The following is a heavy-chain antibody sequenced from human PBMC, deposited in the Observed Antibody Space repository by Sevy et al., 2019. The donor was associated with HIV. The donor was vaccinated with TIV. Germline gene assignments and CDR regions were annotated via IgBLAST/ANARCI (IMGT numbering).Heavy chain of an antibody. Sequence: GGSLRLSCAASGFTFSSYAMHWVRQAPGKGLEWVAVISYDGSNKYYADSVKGRFTISRDNSKNTLYLQMNSLRDKGRNTHYANHVKGRFTSTGENSTKTVNLQRNSLGAEDTAVYYCATSPSRIAAADKGDAFDIWGQGTMVTVSS. J-gene: IGHJ3*02. V-gene: IGHV3-30-3*01. D-gene: IGHD1-26*01. CDR1: GFTFSSYA. CDR3: NHVKGRFTSTGENSTKTVNLQRNSLGAEDTAVYYCATSPSRIAAADKGDAFDI. CDR2: ISYDGSNK.